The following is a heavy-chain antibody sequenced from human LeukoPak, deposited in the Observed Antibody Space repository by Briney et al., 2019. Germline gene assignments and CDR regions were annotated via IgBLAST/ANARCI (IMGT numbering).Heavy chain of an antibody. Sequence: SETLSLTCSVSGDSIRSRYWSWIRQPPGKRPEWIGHVFFTGSTTYNPTLEGRVTISINTSGSQFSLKLTSVTAADTAVYYCARVEWELLGAHLWGQGILLSVSS. CDR2: VFFTGST. D-gene: IGHD1-26*01. V-gene: IGHV4-59*11. CDR3: ARVEWELLGAHL. CDR1: GDSIRSRY. J-gene: IGHJ4*02.